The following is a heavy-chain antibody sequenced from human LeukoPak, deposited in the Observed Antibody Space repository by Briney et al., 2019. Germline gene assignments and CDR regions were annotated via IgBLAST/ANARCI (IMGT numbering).Heavy chain of an antibody. CDR1: GNTFTNNG. J-gene: IGHJ6*03. D-gene: IGHD4-23*01. V-gene: IGHV1-18*01. Sequence: ASVKVSCKASGNTFTNNGISWVRQAPGQGLEWMGWISAYNGNTNYAQKFQGRVTMTTDTSTSTAYMELSSLRSEDTAVYYCARGDTYGGNSYYYYYMDVWGKGTTVTISS. CDR3: ARGDTYGGNSYYYYYMDV. CDR2: ISAYNGNT.